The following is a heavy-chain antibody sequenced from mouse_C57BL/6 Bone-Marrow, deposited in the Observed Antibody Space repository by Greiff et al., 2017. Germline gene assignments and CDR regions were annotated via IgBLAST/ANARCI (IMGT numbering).Heavy chain of an antibody. CDR3: TGLVLGSSFAY. CDR1: GFTFSNYW. CDR2: IRLKSDNYAT. D-gene: IGHD1-1*01. V-gene: IGHV6-3*01. J-gene: IGHJ3*01. Sequence: EVMLVESGGGLVQPGGSMKLSCVASGFTFSNYWMNWVRQSPEKGLEWVAQIRLKSDNYATHYAESVKGRFTISRDDSKSSVYLQKNNLRAEDTGIYYCTGLVLGSSFAYWGQGTLVTISA.